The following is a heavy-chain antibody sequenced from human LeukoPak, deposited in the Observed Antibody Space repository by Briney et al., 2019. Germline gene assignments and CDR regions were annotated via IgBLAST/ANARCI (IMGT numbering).Heavy chain of an antibody. D-gene: IGHD6-13*01. CDR3: ARLRGDRQQQTYPCWFDP. CDR1: GYSFTSYW. V-gene: IGHV5-51*01. Sequence: GESLKISCKGSGYSFTSYWIGWLRQMPGKGLEWMGIIYPGDSDTRYSPSFQGQVTISADKSISTAYPQWSSLKASDTAMYYCARLRGDRQQQTYPCWFDPWGQGTLVTVSS. CDR2: IYPGDSDT. J-gene: IGHJ5*02.